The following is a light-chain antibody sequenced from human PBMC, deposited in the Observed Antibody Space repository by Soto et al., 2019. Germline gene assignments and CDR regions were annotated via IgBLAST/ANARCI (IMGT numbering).Light chain of an antibody. CDR1: QSVSSSY. J-gene: IGKJ2*01. V-gene: IGKV3-20*01. CDR2: GAS. Sequence: EMVLTQSPGTLSLSPGERATLSCRASQSVSSSYLAWYQQKPGQAPRLLIYGASNRANGIPDRFTGSGSGTDFTLTISRLEPEDFAVYFCQQYVSSPMYTFGQGTKVDIK. CDR3: QQYVSSPMYT.